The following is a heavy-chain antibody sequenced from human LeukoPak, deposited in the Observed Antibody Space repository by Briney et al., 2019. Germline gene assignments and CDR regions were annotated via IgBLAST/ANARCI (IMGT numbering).Heavy chain of an antibody. D-gene: IGHD2-15*01. J-gene: IGHJ4*02. V-gene: IGHV3-21*01. Sequence: VGSLRLSCAASGFTFSSYSMNWVRQAPGKGLEWVSSIGSSSSYIYYADSVKGRFTISRDNAKNSLYLQMNSLRAEDTAVYYCARDPIVVVVAASSYYFDYWGQGTLVTVSS. CDR1: GFTFSSYS. CDR3: ARDPIVVVVAASSYYFDY. CDR2: IGSSSSYI.